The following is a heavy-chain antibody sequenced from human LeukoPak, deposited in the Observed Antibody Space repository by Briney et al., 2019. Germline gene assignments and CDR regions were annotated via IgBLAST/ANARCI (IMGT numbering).Heavy chain of an antibody. CDR1: GFTFSSYG. D-gene: IGHD3-22*01. CDR3: AKGGYTYDSSGHNYFDY. V-gene: IGHV3-30*02. Sequence: GGSLRLSCAASGFTFSSYGMHWVRQAPGKGLEWVAFIRYDGSKKYYADSVKGRFTISRDNSKNTLYVQMNSLREEDTAVYNCAKGGYTYDSSGHNYFDYWGQGTLVTASS. CDR2: IRYDGSKK. J-gene: IGHJ4*02.